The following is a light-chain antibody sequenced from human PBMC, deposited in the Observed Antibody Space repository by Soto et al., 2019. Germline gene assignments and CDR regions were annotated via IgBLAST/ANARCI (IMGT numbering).Light chain of an antibody. V-gene: IGKV3-20*01. CDR2: GAS. Sequence: EIVMTQSPATLSVSPWGRATLSCRASQSISDTLAWYQQKPGQAPRLLIYGASSRATGIPDRFSGSGSGTDFTLTISRLEPEDFAVYYCQQYGSSLWTFGQGTKVDIK. J-gene: IGKJ1*01. CDR3: QQYGSSLWT. CDR1: QSISDT.